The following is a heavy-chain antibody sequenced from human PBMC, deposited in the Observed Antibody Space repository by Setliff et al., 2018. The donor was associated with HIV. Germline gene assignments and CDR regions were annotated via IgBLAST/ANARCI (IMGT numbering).Heavy chain of an antibody. Sequence: PGGSLRLSCAASGFTFSSSWMTWVRQAPGRGLEYVAGMNRDGREKLYADSVKGRFSISRDNAKNSLYLQMGSLRTEDTAVYFCARDPAFGAFDIWGQGTTVTVSS. D-gene: IGHD3-10*01. CDR3: ARDPAFGAFDI. CDR1: GFTFSSSW. CDR2: MNRDGREK. J-gene: IGHJ3*02. V-gene: IGHV3-7*04.